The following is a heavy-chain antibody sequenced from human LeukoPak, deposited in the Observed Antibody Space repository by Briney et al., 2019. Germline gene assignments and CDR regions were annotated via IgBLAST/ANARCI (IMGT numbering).Heavy chain of an antibody. CDR3: ARATPGWYRYYYYYYMDV. J-gene: IGHJ6*03. D-gene: IGHD6-19*01. Sequence: SETLSLTCAVYGGSFSGYYWSWIRQPPGKGLEWSGEINHSGSTNYNPSLKSRVTISVDTSKNQFSLKLSSMTAADTAVYYCARATPGWYRYYYYYYMDVWGKGTTVTVSS. V-gene: IGHV4-34*01. CDR1: GGSFSGYY. CDR2: INHSGST.